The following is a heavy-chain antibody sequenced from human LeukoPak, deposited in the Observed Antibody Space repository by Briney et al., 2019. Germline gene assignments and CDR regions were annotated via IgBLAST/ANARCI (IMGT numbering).Heavy chain of an antibody. CDR2: IYPGDSDT. CDR1: GSTFTSSW. D-gene: IGHD3-10*01. CDR3: ARRGVTMVRGVISEPFDY. J-gene: IGHJ4*02. Sequence: ASPKISCKGSGSTFTSSWVGRGRQLTGKGLGRMGIIYPGDSDTRYSPSFQGQVTISADKSISTAYLQWSSLKASDTAMYYCARRGVTMVRGVISEPFDYWGQGTLVTVSS. V-gene: IGHV5-51*01.